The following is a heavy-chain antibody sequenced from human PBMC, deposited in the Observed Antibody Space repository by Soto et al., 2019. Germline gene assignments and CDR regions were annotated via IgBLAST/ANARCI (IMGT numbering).Heavy chain of an antibody. J-gene: IGHJ6*02. Sequence: GGSLRLSCAGSGFTCSDYGMSWVRQAPGKGLEWVSGITWGGSAYYAESVRGRFIISRDSSKNTLYVQMNSLRAEDTAIYYCAKEKTSSTYDGLDVWGQGTPVTVSS. CDR2: ITWGGSA. CDR1: GFTCSDYG. CDR3: AKEKTSSTYDGLDV. V-gene: IGHV3-23*01.